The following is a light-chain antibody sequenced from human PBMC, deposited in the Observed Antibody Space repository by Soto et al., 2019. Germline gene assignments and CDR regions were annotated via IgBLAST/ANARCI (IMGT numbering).Light chain of an antibody. CDR3: QQRSNWPT. J-gene: IGKJ5*01. CDR2: GAS. V-gene: IGKV3D-20*02. Sequence: VLTQSPGTLSLSPGERATLSCRASQSVSSTYLAWYQLKPGQAPRLLIYGASSRATGIPDRFSGSGYGTDFTLTISSLEPEDFAVYYCQQRSNWPTFGQGTRWRL. CDR1: QSVSSTY.